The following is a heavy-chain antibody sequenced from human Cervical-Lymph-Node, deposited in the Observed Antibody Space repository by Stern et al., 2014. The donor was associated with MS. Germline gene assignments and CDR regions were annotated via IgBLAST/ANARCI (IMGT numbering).Heavy chain of an antibody. CDR1: GFSLRTSGMY. V-gene: IGHV2-70*20. J-gene: IGHJ4*02. D-gene: IGHD1/OR15-1a*01. Sequence: ESGPALVKPTQTLTLTCTFSGFSLRTSGMYVSWVRQSPGKALEWLALIDWDGDRYYAPSLKARLSISKVTSKNQVILTMTNMDPVDTGTYYCARINGGADGTGVDYWGQGTLVTVSS. CDR2: IDWDGDR. CDR3: ARINGGADGTGVDY.